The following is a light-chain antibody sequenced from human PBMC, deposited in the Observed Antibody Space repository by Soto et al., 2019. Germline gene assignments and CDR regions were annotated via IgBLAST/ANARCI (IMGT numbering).Light chain of an antibody. Sequence: DIVLTQSPGTLVLSPGDRATLSCRASQSVNKAYLVWYQQKPGQAPRLLIYDASNRATGIPARFSGSGSGTDFTLTISSLEPEDFAVYYCQQRSNWPPSITFGQGTRLEIK. CDR3: QQRSNWPPSIT. V-gene: IGKV3-11*01. CDR1: QSVNKAY. J-gene: IGKJ5*01. CDR2: DAS.